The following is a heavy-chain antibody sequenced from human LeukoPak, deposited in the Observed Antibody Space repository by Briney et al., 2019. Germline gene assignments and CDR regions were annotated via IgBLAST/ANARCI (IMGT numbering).Heavy chain of an antibody. CDR3: ARTGLLWFGEFGD. D-gene: IGHD3-10*01. J-gene: IGHJ4*02. V-gene: IGHV1-3*01. Sequence: ASVKVSCKASGYTFTSYGISWVRQAPGQRLEWMGWINAGNGNTKYSQKFQGRVTITRDTSASTAYMELSSLRSEDTAVYYCARTGLLWFGEFGDWGQGTLVTVPS. CDR1: GYTFTSYG. CDR2: INAGNGNT.